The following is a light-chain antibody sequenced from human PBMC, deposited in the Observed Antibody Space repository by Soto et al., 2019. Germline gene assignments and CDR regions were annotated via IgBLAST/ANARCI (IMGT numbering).Light chain of an antibody. J-gene: IGKJ2*01. Sequence: EIVLTQSPGTLSLSPGDRATLSCRASQSVSSSYLAWYQQKPGQAPRLLIYGASSRATGIPGRFSGSGSGTDFTLTISRLEPEDFAVYYCLQYGSSPHTFGQGTKLEIK. CDR1: QSVSSSY. CDR3: LQYGSSPHT. V-gene: IGKV3-20*01. CDR2: GAS.